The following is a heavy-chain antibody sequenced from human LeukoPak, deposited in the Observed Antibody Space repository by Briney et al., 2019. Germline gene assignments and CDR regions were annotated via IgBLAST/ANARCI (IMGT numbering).Heavy chain of an antibody. CDR3: ARSMVRGYYDMDV. J-gene: IGHJ6*02. V-gene: IGHV3-33*01. Sequence: PGGSLRLSCAASGFTFNNYGMHWVRQAPGKGLEWVAVIWYDGSNKYYADSVKGRFTISRDNSKNTLYLQMNSLRAEDTAVYYCARSMVRGYYDMDVWGQGTTVIVSS. CDR2: IWYDGSNK. CDR1: GFTFNNYG. D-gene: IGHD3-10*01.